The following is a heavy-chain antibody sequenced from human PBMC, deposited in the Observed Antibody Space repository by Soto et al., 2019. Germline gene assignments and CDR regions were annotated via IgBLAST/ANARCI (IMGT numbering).Heavy chain of an antibody. V-gene: IGHV1-2*04. J-gene: IGHJ6*02. CDR3: ARVRDCSGGSCYPGGMDV. CDR1: GYTFTGYY. CDR2: INPNSGGT. Sequence: ASVKVSCKASGYTFTGYYMHWVRRAPGQGLEWMGWINPNSGGTNYAQKFQGWVTMTRDTSISTAYMELSRLRSDDTAVYYCARVRDCSGGSCYPGGMDVWGQGTTVTVSS. D-gene: IGHD2-15*01.